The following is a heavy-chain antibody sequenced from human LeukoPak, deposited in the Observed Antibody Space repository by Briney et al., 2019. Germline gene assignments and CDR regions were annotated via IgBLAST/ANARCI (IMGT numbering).Heavy chain of an antibody. J-gene: IGHJ4*02. CDR2: ISAYNGNT. CDR1: GYTFTSYG. Sequence: ASVKVSCRASGYTFTSYGISWVRQAPGQGLEWMGWISAYNGNTNYAQKLQGRVTMTTDTSTSTAYMELRSLRSDDTAVYYCARDDSSGWYATGGYFDYRGQGTLVTVSS. V-gene: IGHV1-18*01. CDR3: ARDDSSGWYATGGYFDY. D-gene: IGHD6-19*01.